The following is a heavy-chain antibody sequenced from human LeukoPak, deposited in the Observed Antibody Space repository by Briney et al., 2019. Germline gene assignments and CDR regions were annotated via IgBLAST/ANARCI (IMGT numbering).Heavy chain of an antibody. CDR3: AKGSEGSWYLLYFDY. D-gene: IGHD6-13*01. CDR2: ISGSGGST. CDR1: GFTFSSYA. J-gene: IGHJ4*02. V-gene: IGHV3-23*01. Sequence: TGGSLRLSCAASGFTFSSYAMSWVRQAPGKGLEWVSAISGSGGSTYYADSVKGRFTISRDNSKNTLYLQMNSLRAEDTAVYYCAKGSEGSWYLLYFDYWGQGTLVTVSS.